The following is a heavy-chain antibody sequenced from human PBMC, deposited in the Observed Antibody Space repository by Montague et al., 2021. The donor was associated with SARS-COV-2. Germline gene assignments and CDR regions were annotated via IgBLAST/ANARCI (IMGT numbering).Heavy chain of an antibody. D-gene: IGHD3-22*01. J-gene: IGHJ6*03. CDR1: GGSSSGYY. Sequence: SDTLSLTCAAYGGSSSGYYWPWTRQSPGQALEWIGEINDGGSKTFNPSLKSGVALSVTTSKNQYSLKLRSVTAADSAVYYCARGNTQPVTVIVVVNFFFYMDVWGKGTTVTVSS. V-gene: IGHV4-34*01. CDR3: ARGNTQPVTVIVVVNFFFYMDV. CDR2: INDGGSK.